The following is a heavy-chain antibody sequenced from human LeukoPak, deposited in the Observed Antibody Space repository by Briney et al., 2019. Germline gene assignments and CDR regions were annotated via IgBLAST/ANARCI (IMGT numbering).Heavy chain of an antibody. CDR1: GGSISSGSYY. Sequence: SETLSLTCTVSGGSISSGSYYWSWIRQPAGKGLEWIGRIYTSGSTNYNPSLKSRVTISVDTSKNQFSLKLSSVTAADTAVYYCARGSGSYYVYWGQEPWSPSPQ. J-gene: IGHJ4*01. V-gene: IGHV4-61*02. D-gene: IGHD1-26*01. CDR3: ARGSGSYYVY. CDR2: IYTSGST.